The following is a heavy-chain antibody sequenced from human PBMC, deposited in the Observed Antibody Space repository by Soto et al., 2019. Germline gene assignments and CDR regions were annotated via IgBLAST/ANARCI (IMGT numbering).Heavy chain of an antibody. Sequence: SLRLSCAASGFTFSSNGMHWVRQAPGKGLVWVSRINSDGSSTSYADSVKGRFTISRDNAKNTLYLQMNSLRAEDTAVYYCARPYYDYVWGSYLPHNWFDPWGQGTLVTVSS. CDR3: ARPYYDYVWGSYLPHNWFDP. D-gene: IGHD3-16*01. CDR2: INSDGSST. CDR1: GFTFSSNG. V-gene: IGHV3-74*01. J-gene: IGHJ5*02.